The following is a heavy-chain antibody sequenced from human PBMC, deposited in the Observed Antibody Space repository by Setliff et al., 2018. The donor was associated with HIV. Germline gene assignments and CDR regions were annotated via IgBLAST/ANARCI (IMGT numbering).Heavy chain of an antibody. CDR2: INHSGST. D-gene: IGHD3-22*01. J-gene: IGHJ3*02. CDR3: ARGYYDSSGYYVRHSAFDI. V-gene: IGHV4-34*01. Sequence: SETLSLTCAVYGGSFSGYYWTWIRQPPGKGLEWIGEINHSGSTNYNPSLKSRVSMSVDTSKNQFSLRLSSVTAADTAVYYCARGYYDSSGYYVRHSAFDIWGQGTMVTVSS. CDR1: GGSFSGYY.